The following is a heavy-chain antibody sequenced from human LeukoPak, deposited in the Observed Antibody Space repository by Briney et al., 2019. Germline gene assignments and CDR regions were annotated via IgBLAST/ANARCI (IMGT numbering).Heavy chain of an antibody. CDR1: GGSFSGYY. CDR2: INHSGST. D-gene: IGHD6-6*01. CDR3: ARRISRYGPNIAARFYYYYYMDV. V-gene: IGHV4-34*01. Sequence: KTSETLSLTCAVYGGSFSGYYWSWIRQPPGKGLEWIGEINHSGSTNYNPSLKSRVTISVDTSKNQFSLKLSSVTAADTAVYYCARRISRYGPNIAARFYYYYYMDVWGKGTTVTVSS. J-gene: IGHJ6*03.